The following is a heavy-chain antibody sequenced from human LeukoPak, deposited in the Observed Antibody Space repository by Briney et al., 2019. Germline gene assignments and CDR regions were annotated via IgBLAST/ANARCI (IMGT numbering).Heavy chain of an antibody. V-gene: IGHV4-61*05. CDR1: GGSISSSSYY. J-gene: IGHJ3*02. CDR3: ASPHNAGAFDI. Sequence: SETLSLTCTVSGGSISSSSYYWGWIRQPPGKGLEWIGYIYYSGSTNYNPSLKSRVTISVDTSKNQFSLKLSSVTAADTAVYYCASPHNAGAFDIWGQGTMVTVSS. CDR2: IYYSGST. D-gene: IGHD1-14*01.